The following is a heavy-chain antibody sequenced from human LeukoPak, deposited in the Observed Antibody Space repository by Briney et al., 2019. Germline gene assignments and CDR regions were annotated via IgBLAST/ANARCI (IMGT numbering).Heavy chain of an antibody. J-gene: IGHJ4*02. CDR3: ARALPFEQPDY. CDR1: GFTFSSYA. CDR2: ISSSGSTI. V-gene: IGHV3-48*04. Sequence: GGSLRLSCAASGFTFSSYAMSWVRQAPGKGLEWVSAISSSGSTIYYADSVKGRFTISRDNAKNSLYLQMNSLRAEDTAVYYCARALPFEQPDYWGQGTLVTISS. D-gene: IGHD6-13*01.